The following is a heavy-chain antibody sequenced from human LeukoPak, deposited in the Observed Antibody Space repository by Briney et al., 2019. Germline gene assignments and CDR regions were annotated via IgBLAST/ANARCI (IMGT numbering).Heavy chain of an antibody. V-gene: IGHV1-69*04. CDR2: IIPILGIA. Sequence: SVKVSCKASGGTFSNYAISWVRQAPGQGLEWMGRIIPILGIANYAQKFQGRVTITADKSTSTAYMELSSLRSEDTAVYYCARDSGSYSDYWGQGTLVTVSS. J-gene: IGHJ4*02. CDR3: ARDSGSYSDY. CDR1: GGTFSNYA. D-gene: IGHD1-26*01.